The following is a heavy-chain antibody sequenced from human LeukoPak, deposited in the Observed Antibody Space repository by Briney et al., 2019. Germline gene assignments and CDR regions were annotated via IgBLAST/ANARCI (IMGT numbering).Heavy chain of an antibody. CDR2: ITPFNGST. CDR3: ASDYYDSPGAFDI. J-gene: IGHJ3*02. V-gene: IGHV1-45*02. D-gene: IGHD3-22*01. Sequence: GLITPFNGSTNYAQKFQDRVTVTRDRSMSTAYMELSSLRSEDTAMYYCASDYYDSPGAFDIWGQGTLVTVSS.